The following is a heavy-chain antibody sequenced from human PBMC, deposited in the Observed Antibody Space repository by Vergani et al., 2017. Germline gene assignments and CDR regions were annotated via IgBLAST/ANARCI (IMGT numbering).Heavy chain of an antibody. CDR2: IYHSGST. Sequence: QLQLQESGSGLVKPSQTLSLTCAVSGGSISSGGYSWSWIRQPPGKGLEWIGYIYHSGSTYYNPSLKSRVTISVDNSKNTLYLQMNSLRAEDTAVYYCARDQGYGDYEEDAFDIWGQGTMVTVSS. V-gene: IGHV4-30-2*01. J-gene: IGHJ3*02. CDR1: GGSISSGGYS. CDR3: ARDQGYGDYEEDAFDI. D-gene: IGHD4-17*01.